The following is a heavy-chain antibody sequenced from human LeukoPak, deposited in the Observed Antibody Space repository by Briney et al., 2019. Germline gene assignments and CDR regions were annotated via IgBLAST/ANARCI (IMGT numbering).Heavy chain of an antibody. CDR3: ARDQGSGYYAPLDY. D-gene: IGHD3-22*01. J-gene: IGHJ4*02. CDR2: INPSGGST. CDR1: GYTFTGYY. V-gene: IGHV1-46*01. Sequence: ASVKVSCKASGYTFTGYYMHWVRQAPGQGLEWMGIINPSGGSTSYAQKFQGRVTMTRDTSTSTVYMELSSLRSEDTAVYYCARDQGSGYYAPLDYWGQGTLVTVPA.